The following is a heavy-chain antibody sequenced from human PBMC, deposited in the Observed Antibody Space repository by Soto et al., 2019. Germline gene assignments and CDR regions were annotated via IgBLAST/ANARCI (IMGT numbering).Heavy chain of an antibody. CDR3: ARDVATPFNYFDY. CDR1: GYTFTSYG. V-gene: IGHV1-18*01. CDR2: ISAYNGNT. J-gene: IGHJ4*02. Sequence: ASVKVSCKASGYTFTSYGISWVRQAPGQGLEWMGWISAYNGNTKYSQKLQGRVTMTTDTSASTAYMELSSLRSEDTAVYFCARDVATPFNYFDYWGQGTLVTVSS. D-gene: IGHD1-1*01.